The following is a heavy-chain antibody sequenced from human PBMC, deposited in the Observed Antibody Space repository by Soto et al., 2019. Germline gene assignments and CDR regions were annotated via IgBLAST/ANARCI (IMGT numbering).Heavy chain of an antibody. J-gene: IGHJ5*02. CDR3: ARGVPEIGNWFDP. D-gene: IGHD3-22*01. CDR2: INHSGST. Sequence: QVQLQQWGAGLLKPSETLSLTCAVYGGSFSGYYWSWIRQPPGKGLEWNGEINHSGSTNYNPSLKSRVTISVDTSKNQFSLKLSSVTAADTAVYYCARGVPEIGNWFDPWGQGTLVTVSS. CDR1: GGSFSGYY. V-gene: IGHV4-34*01.